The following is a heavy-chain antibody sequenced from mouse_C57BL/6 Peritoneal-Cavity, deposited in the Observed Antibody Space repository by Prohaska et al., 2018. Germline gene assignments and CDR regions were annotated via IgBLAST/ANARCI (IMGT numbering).Heavy chain of an antibody. V-gene: IGHV1-64*01. J-gene: IGHJ4*01. CDR1: GYTFTSYW. D-gene: IGHD1-1*02. CDR2: IHPNSEIT. CDR3: RGEAGTAYAMDD. Sequence: QVQLQQPGAELVKPGASVKLSCKASGYTFTSYWMHWVKQRPGQGLEWIGMIHPNSEITDYNENFRRKSTLSGDKTARTTEMQLSSLTSEDAAFYCCRGEAGTAYAMDDWGKGTSVTVSS.